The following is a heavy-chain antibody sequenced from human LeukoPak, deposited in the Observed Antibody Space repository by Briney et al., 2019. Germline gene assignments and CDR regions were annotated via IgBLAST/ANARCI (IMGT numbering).Heavy chain of an antibody. CDR3: ARGVYGDYVDY. V-gene: IGHV4-34*01. CDR2: INHSGST. D-gene: IGHD4-17*01. J-gene: IGHJ4*02. CDR1: GGSFSGYY. Sequence: PSETLSLTCAVYGGSFSGYYWSWIRQPPGKGLEWIGEINHSGSTNYNPSLKSRVTISVDTSKNQFSLRLYSVTAADTAVYYCARGVYGDYVDYWGQGTLVTVSS.